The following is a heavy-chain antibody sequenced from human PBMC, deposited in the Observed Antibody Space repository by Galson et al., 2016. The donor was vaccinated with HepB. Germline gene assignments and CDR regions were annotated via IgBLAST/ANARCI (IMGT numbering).Heavy chain of an antibody. Sequence: QSGAEVKKPGESLKISCKGSGYRFGTYWIAWVRQMPGKGLEWLGIIYPGDSATTYSPSFQGQVTISADKSISTAYLQWRSLKASDTALYYCARQMRDTSGSHYMRDDPCDIWGQGTLVTVSS. CDR3: ARQMRDTSGSHYMRDDPCDI. D-gene: IGHD3-10*01. CDR1: GYRFGTYW. CDR2: IYPGDSAT. J-gene: IGHJ3*02. V-gene: IGHV5-51*01.